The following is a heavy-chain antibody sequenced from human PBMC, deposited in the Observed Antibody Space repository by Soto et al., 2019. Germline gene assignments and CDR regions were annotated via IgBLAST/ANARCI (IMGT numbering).Heavy chain of an antibody. CDR3: ARENYFDY. Sequence: GVSLRLSCAASGFTFRSYWMGWVRQVPGKRLEWVANIKQDGSEKNYVDSVKGRFTISRDNAKNSLYLQMNSLRGEDTAVYYCARENYFDYLGQGTQVTVSS. CDR2: IKQDGSEK. V-gene: IGHV3-7*04. CDR1: GFTFRSYW. J-gene: IGHJ4*02.